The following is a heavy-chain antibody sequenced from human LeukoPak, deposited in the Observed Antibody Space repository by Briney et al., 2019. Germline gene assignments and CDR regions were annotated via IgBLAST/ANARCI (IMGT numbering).Heavy chain of an antibody. Sequence: SETLSLTCAVYGGAFSGYYWSWIRQPPGKGLEWIGEINQSGSTNYNPSLKSRVTISVDTSKNQFSLKLSSVTAADTAVYYCARISELMTTVTYFDYWGQGTLVTVSS. V-gene: IGHV4-34*01. J-gene: IGHJ4*02. CDR3: ARISELMTTVTYFDY. D-gene: IGHD4-17*01. CDR1: GGAFSGYY. CDR2: INQSGST.